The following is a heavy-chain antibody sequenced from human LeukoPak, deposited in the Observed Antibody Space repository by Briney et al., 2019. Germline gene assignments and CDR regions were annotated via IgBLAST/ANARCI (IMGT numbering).Heavy chain of an antibody. CDR1: GFTFSSYD. J-gene: IGHJ4*02. CDR3: VKSAKGYYDSTAYYEG. D-gene: IGHD3-22*01. CDR2: IGTAGDT. V-gene: IGHV3-13*01. Sequence: PGGSPRLSCAASGFTFSSYDMHWVRQATGKGLEWVSAIGTAGDTYYPGSVKGRFTISRENAKNSLYLQMNSLRAEDTAVYYCVKSAKGYYDSTAYYEGWGQGTLVTVSS.